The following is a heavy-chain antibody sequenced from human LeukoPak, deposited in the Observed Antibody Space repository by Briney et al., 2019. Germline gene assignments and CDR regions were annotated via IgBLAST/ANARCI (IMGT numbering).Heavy chain of an antibody. CDR1: GYTFTSYY. Sequence: ASVKVSCKASGYTFTSYYMHWVRQAPGQGLEWMGIINPSGGSTSYAQRFQGRVTMTIDTSTSTAYLELRSLRSDDTAVYYCAREVYGSFDYWAQGTLVTVSS. CDR2: INPSGGST. V-gene: IGHV1-46*01. CDR3: AREVYGSFDY. D-gene: IGHD2/OR15-2a*01. J-gene: IGHJ4*02.